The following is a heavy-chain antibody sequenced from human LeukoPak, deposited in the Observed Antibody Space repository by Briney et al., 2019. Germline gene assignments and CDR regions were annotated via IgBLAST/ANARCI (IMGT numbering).Heavy chain of an antibody. J-gene: IGHJ5*02. V-gene: IGHV4-39*01. CDR2: VYYTGST. Sequence: SETLSLTCTVSGGSISSSSYYWGWIRQPPGKGLEWIGSVYYTGSTYYNPSLKSRVTISVDTSKNQFSLKLNSVTAADTAVYYCARHEIRIYYGSGTLNWFDPWGQGTLVTVSS. D-gene: IGHD3-10*01. CDR1: GGSISSSSYY. CDR3: ARHEIRIYYGSGTLNWFDP.